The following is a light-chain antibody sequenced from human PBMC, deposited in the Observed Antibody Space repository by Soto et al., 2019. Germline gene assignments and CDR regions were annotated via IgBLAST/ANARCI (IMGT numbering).Light chain of an antibody. CDR2: EVS. CDR3: SSYAGSNTWV. CDR1: SSDVGGYNS. V-gene: IGLV2-8*01. Sequence: QSALTQPPSASGSPGQSVTISCTGTSSDVGGYNSVSWYQQHPGKAPKLMIYEVSKRPSGVPDRFSGSKSGNTASLTVSGRQAEDEADYYCSSYAGSNTWVFGGGTKLTVL. J-gene: IGLJ3*02.